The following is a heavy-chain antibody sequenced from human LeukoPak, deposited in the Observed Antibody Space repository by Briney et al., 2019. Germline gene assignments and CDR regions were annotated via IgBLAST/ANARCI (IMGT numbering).Heavy chain of an antibody. V-gene: IGHV4-39*07. J-gene: IGHJ6*03. CDR3: ARLYSNYVGYYYYCMDV. D-gene: IGHD4-11*01. CDR2: IYYSGST. CDR1: GGSISSSSYY. Sequence: SETLSLTCTVSGGSISSSSYYWGWIRQPPGKGLEWIGSIYYSGSTYYNPSLKSRVTISVDTSKNQFSLKLSSVTAADTAVYYCARLYSNYVGYYYYCMDVWGKGTTVTVSS.